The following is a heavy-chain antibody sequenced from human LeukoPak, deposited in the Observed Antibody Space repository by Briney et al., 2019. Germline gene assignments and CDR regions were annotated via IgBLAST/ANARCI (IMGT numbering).Heavy chain of an antibody. D-gene: IGHD1-26*01. CDR2: IYHSGST. Sequence: MSSETLSLTCTVSGYSISSGYYWGWIRQPPGKGLEWIGSIYHSGSTYYNPSLKSRVTISVDTSKNQFSLKLSSVTAADTAVYYCARGIRDSGSYYGHFDYWGQGTLVTVSS. CDR3: ARGIRDSGSYYGHFDY. V-gene: IGHV4-38-2*02. CDR1: GYSISSGYY. J-gene: IGHJ4*02.